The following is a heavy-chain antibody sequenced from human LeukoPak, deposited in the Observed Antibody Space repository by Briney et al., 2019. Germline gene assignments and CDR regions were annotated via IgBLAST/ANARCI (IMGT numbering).Heavy chain of an antibody. CDR3: ARGSGRGLDY. V-gene: IGHV4-34*01. D-gene: IGHD3-10*01. CDR2: INHSGST. CDR1: GGSFSGYY. J-gene: IGHJ4*02. Sequence: SETLSLTCAVYGGSFSGYYWSWIRQPPGKGLEWIGEINHSGSTNYSPSLKSRVTISLDTSTNQFSLNLSFVTAADTAVYYCARGSGRGLDYWGQGALVTVSS.